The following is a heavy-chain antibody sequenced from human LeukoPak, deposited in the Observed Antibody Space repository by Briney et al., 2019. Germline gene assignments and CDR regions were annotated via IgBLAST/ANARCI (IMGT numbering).Heavy chain of an antibody. CDR2: IIPIFGTA. V-gene: IGHV1-69*05. CDR3: ARGRLWFGTRYDAFDI. D-gene: IGHD3-10*01. Sequence: ASVKVSCKASGGTFSSYAISWVRQAPGRGLEWMGGIIPIFGTANYAQKFQGRVTITTDESTSTAYMELSSLRSEDTAVYYCARGRLWFGTRYDAFDIWGQGTMVTVSS. CDR1: GGTFSSYA. J-gene: IGHJ3*02.